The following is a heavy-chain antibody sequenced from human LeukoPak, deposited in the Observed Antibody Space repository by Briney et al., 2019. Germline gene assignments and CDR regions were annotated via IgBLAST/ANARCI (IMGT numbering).Heavy chain of an antibody. V-gene: IGHV3-48*03. CDR2: ISSSGSTI. J-gene: IGHJ4*02. CDR3: AREVAARPFDY. D-gene: IGHD6-6*01. CDR1: GFTLSSYE. Sequence: GRTLRLSWAASGFTLSSYEMNWGRKAPGHGLECFSYISSSGSTIYYADSVKGRFTISRDNAKNSLYLKMNSLRAEDTAVYYCAREVAARPFDYWGQGTLVTVSS.